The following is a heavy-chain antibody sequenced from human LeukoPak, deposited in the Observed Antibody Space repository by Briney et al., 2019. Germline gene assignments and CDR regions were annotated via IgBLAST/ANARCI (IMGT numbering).Heavy chain of an antibody. Sequence: ASVKVSCKASGYTFTVYYMHWVRQAPGQGLEWMGWINPNSGGTNYAQKFQGRVTMTRDTSISTAYMELSRLRSDDTAVYYCARVQMGYCSGGSCSYWFDPWGQGTLVTVSS. CDR2: INPNSGGT. J-gene: IGHJ5*02. V-gene: IGHV1-2*02. CDR3: ARVQMGYCSGGSCSYWFDP. CDR1: GYTFTVYY. D-gene: IGHD2-15*01.